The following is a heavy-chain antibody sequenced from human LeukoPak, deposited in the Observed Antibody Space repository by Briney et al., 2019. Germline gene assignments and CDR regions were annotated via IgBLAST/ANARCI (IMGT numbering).Heavy chain of an antibody. J-gene: IGHJ6*02. Sequence: GSLRLSCAASGFTFSSYGMYWVRQSPGKGLEWIGEVHHSGSTNYNPSLASRVTISVDETRNHFSLKLNSVTAADTAVYYCAREYNFWNDFIGNRGPYYYGLDVWGQGTTVTVSS. CDR3: AREYNFWNDFIGNRGPYYYGLDV. CDR2: VHHSGST. CDR1: GFTFSSYG. D-gene: IGHD3/OR15-3a*01. V-gene: IGHV4-4*02.